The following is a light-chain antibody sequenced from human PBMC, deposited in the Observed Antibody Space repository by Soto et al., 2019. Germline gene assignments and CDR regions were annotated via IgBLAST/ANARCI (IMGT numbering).Light chain of an antibody. CDR1: QSVSSY. Sequence: VLTQSPATLSLSPGERATLSCRASQSVSSYLAWYQQKPGQAPRLLIYDTSNRATGVPARFSGSGSGTDFTLTISSLEPEDCAIYYCQQSYTTPLTFGGGTKVDIK. V-gene: IGKV3-11*01. J-gene: IGKJ4*01. CDR3: QQSYTTPLT. CDR2: DTS.